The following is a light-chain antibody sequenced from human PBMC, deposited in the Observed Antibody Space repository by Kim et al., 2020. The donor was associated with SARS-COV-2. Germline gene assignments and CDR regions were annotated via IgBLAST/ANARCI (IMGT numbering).Light chain of an antibody. CDR2: AAS. CDR1: QSVSSTH. V-gene: IGKV3-20*01. CDR3: QQYGTWT. J-gene: IGKJ1*01. Sequence: EDVLTQSPGTLSLSPGDRATLSCRASQSVSSTHLAWYQQKPGQAPRLLIYAASSRASGVPDRFSASGSGTDFTLTISRLEPEDFAVYYCQQYGTWTFGQGTKVEIK.